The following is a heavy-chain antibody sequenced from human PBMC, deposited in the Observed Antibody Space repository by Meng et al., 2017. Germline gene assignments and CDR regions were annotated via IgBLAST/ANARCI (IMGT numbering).Heavy chain of an antibody. CDR1: GFTFSGYW. J-gene: IGHJ5*02. V-gene: IGHV3-7*01. CDR3: ARDLAATTTFNWFDP. Sequence: GGSLRLSCAASGFTFSGYWMSWVRQAPGKGLEWVANIKQDGSEKYYVDSVKGRFTISRDNAKNSLYLQMNSLRAEDTAVYYCARDLAATTTFNWFDPWGQGTLVTVSS. CDR2: IKQDGSEK. D-gene: IGHD2/OR15-2a*01.